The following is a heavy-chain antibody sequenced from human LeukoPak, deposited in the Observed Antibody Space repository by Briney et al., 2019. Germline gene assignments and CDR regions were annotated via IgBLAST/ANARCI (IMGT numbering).Heavy chain of an antibody. J-gene: IGHJ5*02. D-gene: IGHD3-10*01. CDR3: ARARIIALRGITNMGFDP. CDR1: GYTFTSYA. Sequence: ASVKVSCKASGYTFTSYAINWVRQAPGHGLEWMGWINTDTGNSTFAQDFTGRFVFSLETSVSTAYLQINNLKAEDTAVYYCARARIIALRGITNMGFDPWGQGTLVTVSS. V-gene: IGHV7-4-1*02. CDR2: INTDTGNS.